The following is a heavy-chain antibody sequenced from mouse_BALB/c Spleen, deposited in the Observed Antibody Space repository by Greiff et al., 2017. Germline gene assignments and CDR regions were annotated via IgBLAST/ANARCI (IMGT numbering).Heavy chain of an antibody. V-gene: IGHV5-17*02. CDR3: ARSRHAMDY. CDR1: GFTFSSFG. Sequence: EVQGVESGGGLVQPGGSRKLSCAASGFTFSSFGMHWVRQAPEKGLEWVAYISSGSSTIYYADTVKGRFTISRDNPKNTLFLQMTSLRSEDTAMYYCARSRHAMDYWGQGTSVTVSS. CDR2: ISSGSSTI. J-gene: IGHJ4*01.